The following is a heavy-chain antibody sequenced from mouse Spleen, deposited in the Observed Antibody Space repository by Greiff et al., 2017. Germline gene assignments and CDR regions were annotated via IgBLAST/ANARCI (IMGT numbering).Heavy chain of an antibody. CDR1: GYTFTSYW. J-gene: IGHJ4*01. Sequence: VQLQESGAELAKPGASVKMSCKASGYTFTSYWMHWVKQRPGQGLEWIGYINPSTGYTEYNQKFKDKATLTADKSSSTAYMQLSSLTSEDSAVYYCASGLDAMDYWGQGTSVTVSS. D-gene: IGHD3-1*01. V-gene: IGHV1-7*01. CDR3: ASGLDAMDY. CDR2: INPSTGYT.